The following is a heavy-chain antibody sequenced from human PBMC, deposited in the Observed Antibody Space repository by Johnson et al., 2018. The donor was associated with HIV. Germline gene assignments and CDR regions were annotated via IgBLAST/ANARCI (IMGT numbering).Heavy chain of an antibody. CDR2: ISSSGSTI. J-gene: IGHJ3*02. D-gene: IGHD1-26*01. CDR3: AKDSRRWGAFSEAFDI. CDR1: GFTFSDYY. V-gene: IGHV3-11*04. Sequence: QVQLVESGGGLVKPGGSLRLSCSASGFTFSDYYMSWIRQAPGKGLEWVSYISSSGSTIYYADSVKGRFTISRDNSKNTLYLQMNSLRAEDTAVYYCAKDSRRWGAFSEAFDIWGQGTRVTVSS.